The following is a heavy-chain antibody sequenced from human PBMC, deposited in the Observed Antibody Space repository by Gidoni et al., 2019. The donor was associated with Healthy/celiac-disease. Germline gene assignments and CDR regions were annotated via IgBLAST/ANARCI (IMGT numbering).Heavy chain of an antibody. V-gene: IGHV3-30*18. J-gene: IGHJ4*02. D-gene: IGHD6-19*01. Sequence: QVQLVESGGGVVQPGRSLRLSCAASGFTFSSYGMHWVRQAPGKGLEWVAVISYDGSNKYYADSVKGRFTISRDNSKNTLYLQMNSLRAEDTAVYYCAKEPRAIAVAGTGWGQGTLVTVSS. CDR1: GFTFSSYG. CDR3: AKEPRAIAVAGTG. CDR2: ISYDGSNK.